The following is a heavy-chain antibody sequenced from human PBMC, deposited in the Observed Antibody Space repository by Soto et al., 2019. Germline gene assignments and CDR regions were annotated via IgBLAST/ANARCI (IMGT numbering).Heavy chain of an antibody. J-gene: IGHJ6*02. Sequence: GGSLRLSCVASGFTFSNYAMHWVRQAPGKGLEWVAVISYDGSNKYYADSVKGRFTISRDNAKNSLYLQMNSLRAEDTAVYYCARPTYYYGSGSSEYYYYYGLDGWGQGTTVTVSS. CDR1: GFTFSNYA. CDR3: ARPTYYYGSGSSEYYYYYGLDG. V-gene: IGHV3-30-3*01. D-gene: IGHD3-10*01. CDR2: ISYDGSNK.